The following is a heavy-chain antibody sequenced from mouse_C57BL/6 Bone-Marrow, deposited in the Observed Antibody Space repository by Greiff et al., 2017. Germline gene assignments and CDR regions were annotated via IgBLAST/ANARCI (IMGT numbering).Heavy chain of an antibody. CDR2: IDPSDSYT. CDR1: GYTFTSYW. CDR3: ARGFYYGNFLFDY. V-gene: IGHV1-69*01. J-gene: IGHJ2*01. D-gene: IGHD2-1*01. Sequence: QVQLQQPGAELVMPGASVKLSCKASGYTFTSYWMHWVKQRPGQGLEWIGEIDPSDSYTNYNQKFKGKSTLTVDKSSSTAYMQLSSLPSEYSAVYYCARGFYYGNFLFDYWGQGTTRTVSS.